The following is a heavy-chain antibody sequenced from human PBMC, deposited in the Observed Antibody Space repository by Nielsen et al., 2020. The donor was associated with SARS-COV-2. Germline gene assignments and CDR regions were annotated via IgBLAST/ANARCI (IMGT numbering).Heavy chain of an antibody. V-gene: IGHV1-2*06. J-gene: IGHJ4*02. CDR2: INPSSGGT. CDR3: ASFQPGSYSLDY. D-gene: IGHD3-10*01. Sequence: ASVKVSCKASGYTFTGYYMHWVRQAPGQGLEWMGRINPSSGGTNYAQKFQGRVTMTRDTSISTAYMELSRLRSDDTAVYYCASFQPGSYSLDYWGQGTLVTVSS. CDR1: GYTFTGYY.